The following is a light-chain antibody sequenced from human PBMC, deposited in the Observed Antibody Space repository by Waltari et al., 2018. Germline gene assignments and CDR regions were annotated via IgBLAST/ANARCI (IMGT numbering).Light chain of an antibody. CDR1: QSVNSGS. J-gene: IGKJ1*01. CDR2: DSS. V-gene: IGKV3-20*01. Sequence: DIVLTQSPGTLSLSPGERATLPCRASQSVNSGSLAWYQQKPGQAPGLRIYDSSKRATGIPDRFTGSGSGTDFTLTISRLEPEDFAVYYCKQYGSSPLTFGQGTKVEIK. CDR3: KQYGSSPLT.